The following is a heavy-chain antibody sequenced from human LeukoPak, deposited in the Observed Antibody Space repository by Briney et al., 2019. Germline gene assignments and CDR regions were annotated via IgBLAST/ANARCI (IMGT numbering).Heavy chain of an antibody. CDR1: GFTFNSYA. J-gene: IGHJ4*02. D-gene: IGHD3-16*01. V-gene: IGHV3-30*04. Sequence: QPGRSLRLSCAASGFTFNSYAMHWVRQAPGKGLEWVAVISYDGSNKYYADSVKGRFTISRDNSKNTLYLQMNSLRAEDTAVYYCARGKGEYFDYWGQRTLVTVSS. CDR3: ARGKGEYFDY. CDR2: ISYDGSNK.